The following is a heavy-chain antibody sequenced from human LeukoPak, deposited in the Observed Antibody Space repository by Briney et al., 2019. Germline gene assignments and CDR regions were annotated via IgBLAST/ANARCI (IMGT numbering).Heavy chain of an antibody. CDR2: INPNSGGT. Sequence: ASVKVSCKASGYTFTGYYMHWVRQAPGQGLEWMGWINPNSGGTNYAQKFQGRVTMTRDTSISTAYMELSRLRSDDTAVYYCARELLPHYYHGMDVWGQGTTVTVSS. V-gene: IGHV1-2*02. J-gene: IGHJ6*02. CDR3: ARELLPHYYHGMDV. CDR1: GYTFTGYY.